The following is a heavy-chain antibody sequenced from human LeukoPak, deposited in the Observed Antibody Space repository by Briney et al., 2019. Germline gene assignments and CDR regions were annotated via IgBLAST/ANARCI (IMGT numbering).Heavy chain of an antibody. D-gene: IGHD3-3*01. CDR2: LYFSGST. CDR1: GNSISNYC. CDR3: ARGIAGEWLPI. Sequence: SETLSLTCTVSGNSISNYCWSWIRQPPGMGLEWIGYLYFSGSTNYNPSLKSRVTISVDTSKNQFSLKLSSVTAADTAMYYCARGIAGEWLPIWGQGTLVTVSS. J-gene: IGHJ4*02. V-gene: IGHV4-59*01.